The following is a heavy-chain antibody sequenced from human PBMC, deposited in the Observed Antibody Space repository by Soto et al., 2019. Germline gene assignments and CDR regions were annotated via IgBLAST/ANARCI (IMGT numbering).Heavy chain of an antibody. CDR3: AKDSSFYSSAWGGYMDV. V-gene: IGHV3-23*01. CDR2: ISASGGIT. J-gene: IGHJ6*03. Sequence: EVQLLESGGGLVQPGGSLRLSCAASGFTFSSSVMSWVRQASGKGLEWVSTISASGGITYSADSVKGRFTISRDNSNNPLFLKMNSLRAEDTAIYYCAKDSSFYSSAWGGYMDVWGKGTTVTVSS. CDR1: GFTFSSSV. D-gene: IGHD6-25*01.